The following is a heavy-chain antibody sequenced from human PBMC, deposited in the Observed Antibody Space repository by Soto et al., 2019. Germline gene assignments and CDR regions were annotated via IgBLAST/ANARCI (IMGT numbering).Heavy chain of an antibody. CDR2: IYWDGDK. J-gene: IGHJ4*02. D-gene: IGHD3-22*01. CDR1: GFSFNRSGMS. Sequence: SGPTLVNPTQTLTLTCTFSGFSFNRSGMSVGWIRQPPGKGLEWLALIYWDGDKRYSPSLKTRLAISKDASRSQVVLTMTDLDPVDTATYYCAHRQADSRDYYRPFAFWGQGTRVTVSS. V-gene: IGHV2-5*02. CDR3: AHRQADSRDYYRPFAF.